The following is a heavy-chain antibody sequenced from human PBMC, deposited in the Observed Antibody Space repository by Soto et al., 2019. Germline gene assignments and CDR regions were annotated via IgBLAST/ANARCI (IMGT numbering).Heavy chain of an antibody. CDR3: ARLGDSSGYPSQYPNFDY. Sequence: PSETLSLTCTVSGGSISSYYWSWIRQPPGKGLEWIGYIYYSGSTNNNPSLKSRVTISVDTSKNQFSLKLSSVTAADTAVYYCARLGDSSGYPSQYPNFDYWGQGTLVTVSS. CDR1: GGSISSYY. V-gene: IGHV4-59*08. J-gene: IGHJ4*02. D-gene: IGHD3-22*01. CDR2: IYYSGST.